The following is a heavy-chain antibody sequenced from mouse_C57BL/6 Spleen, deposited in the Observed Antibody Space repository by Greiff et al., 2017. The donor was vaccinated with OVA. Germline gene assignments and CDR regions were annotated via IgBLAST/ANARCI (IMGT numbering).Heavy chain of an antibody. CDR1: GFNIKDDY. CDR2: IDPENGDT. V-gene: IGHV14-4*01. CDR3: TTGAWFAY. Sequence: EVQLQQSGAELVRPGASVKLSCTASGFNIKDDYMHWVKQRPEQGLEWIGWIDPENGDTEYASKFQGKATITADTSSNTAYLQLSSLTSEDVSVYYCTTGAWFAYWGQGTLVTVSA. J-gene: IGHJ3*01.